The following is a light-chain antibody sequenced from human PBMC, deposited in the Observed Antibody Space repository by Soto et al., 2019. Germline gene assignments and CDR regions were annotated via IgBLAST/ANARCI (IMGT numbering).Light chain of an antibody. V-gene: IGLV2-14*03. Sequence: QSVLTQPASVSGSPGQSITISCTGTNSDVGAYDYVSWYRHHPGEAPKLVIYDVNIRPSGVSNRFSGSKSGNTASLTISALQAEDEADYYCSSYTTRTTLVIFGGGTQLTVL. CDR1: NSDVGAYDY. CDR3: SSYTTRTTLVI. CDR2: DVN. J-gene: IGLJ2*01.